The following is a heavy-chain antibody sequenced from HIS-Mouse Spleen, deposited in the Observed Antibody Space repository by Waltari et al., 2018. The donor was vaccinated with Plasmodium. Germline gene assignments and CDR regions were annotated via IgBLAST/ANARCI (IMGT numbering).Heavy chain of an antibody. J-gene: IGHJ4*02. D-gene: IGHD1-26*01. CDR1: GGSISSSSYY. CDR3: ARRGGSYYYFDY. V-gene: IGHV4-39*01. Sequence: QLQLQESGPGLVKPSETLSLTCTVSGGSISSSSYYWGGIRQPPGKGREWIGSIYYSGSTYYNPSLKSRVTISVDTSKNQFSLKLSSVTAADTAVYYCARRGGSYYYFDYWGQGTLVTVSS. CDR2: IYYSGST.